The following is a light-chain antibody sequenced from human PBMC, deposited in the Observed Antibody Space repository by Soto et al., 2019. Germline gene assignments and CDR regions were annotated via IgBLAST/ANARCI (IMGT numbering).Light chain of an antibody. CDR2: DAS. CDR1: EFISDW. J-gene: IGKJ1*01. CDR3: QNYNSYSRD. V-gene: IGKV1-5*01. Sequence: DVQITQSPSTLSASVGDRFTMTCRASEFISDWLAWYQQKPGQAPKLLIYDASAVESGVPGRFSGSGVGTPFTLTISGLQPEDFATYHCQNYNSYSRDFGQGTKVDIK.